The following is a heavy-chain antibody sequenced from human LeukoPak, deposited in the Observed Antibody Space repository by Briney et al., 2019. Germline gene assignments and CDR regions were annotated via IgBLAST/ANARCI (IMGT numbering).Heavy chain of an antibody. CDR2: INAGNGNT. V-gene: IGHV1-3*01. Sequence: GASVKVSCKASGYTFTSYAMHWVRQAPGQRLEWMGWINAGNGNTKYSQKFQGRVTITRDTSASTAYMELSSLRSEDTAVYYCARDFYYYDSSGYYPYWGQGTLVTVSS. J-gene: IGHJ4*02. CDR1: GYTFTSYA. D-gene: IGHD3-22*01. CDR3: ARDFYYYDSSGYYPY.